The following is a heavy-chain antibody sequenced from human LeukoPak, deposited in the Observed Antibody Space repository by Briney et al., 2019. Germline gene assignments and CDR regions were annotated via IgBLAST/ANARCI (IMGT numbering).Heavy chain of an antibody. V-gene: IGHV3-7*01. CDR1: GFTFSRAW. J-gene: IGHJ4*02. D-gene: IGHD5-24*01. CDR2: IKEDGSED. Sequence: GGSLRLSCAASGFTFSRAWMSWVRQAPGKGLEWVANIKEDGSEDYYADSVKGRFAISKDNAKNSLYLQMNNLRAEDTATYYCARDADGYEDWGQGTLVIVSS. CDR3: ARDADGYED.